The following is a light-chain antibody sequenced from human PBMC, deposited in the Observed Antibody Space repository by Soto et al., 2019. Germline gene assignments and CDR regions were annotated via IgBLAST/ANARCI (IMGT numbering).Light chain of an antibody. CDR2: EGS. Sequence: QSVLTQPASVSGSPGQSITISCTGTSSDVGSYNLVSWYQHHPGKAPKLMIYEGSKRPSGVSDRFSGSKSGNTASLTISGLQAEDEADYYCCSYAGSRTIYDFGTGTKVTVL. CDR3: CSYAGSRTIYD. V-gene: IGLV2-23*01. J-gene: IGLJ1*01. CDR1: SSDVGSYNL.